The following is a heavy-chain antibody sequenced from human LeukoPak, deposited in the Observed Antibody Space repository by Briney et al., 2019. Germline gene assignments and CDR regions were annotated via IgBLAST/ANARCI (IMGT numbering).Heavy chain of an antibody. V-gene: IGHV3-21*01. D-gene: IGHD3-22*01. Sequence: GGSLRLSCAASGFTFSSYSMNWVRQAPGKGLEWVSSISSSSSYIYYADSVKGRFTIPRDNAKNSLYLQMNSLRAEDTAVYYCARGYYYDSSGYYHLDYWGQGTLVTVSS. CDR2: ISSSSSYI. CDR1: GFTFSSYS. CDR3: ARGYYYDSSGYYHLDY. J-gene: IGHJ4*02.